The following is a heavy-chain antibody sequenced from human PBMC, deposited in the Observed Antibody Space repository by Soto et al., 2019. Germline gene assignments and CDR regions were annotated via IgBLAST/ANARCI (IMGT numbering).Heavy chain of an antibody. J-gene: IGHJ6*02. CDR3: ARGVDAGVDV. CDR1: GYTFTTYD. CDR2: MSPNSGAP. D-gene: IGHD1-1*01. V-gene: IGHV1-8*01. Sequence: ASVKVSCKASGYTFTTYDINWVRQATGQGLEWLGWMSPNSGAPGYAQKFQGRVTMTRDTSMTTAYMELSNLRSEDTAMYYCARGVDAGVDVWG.